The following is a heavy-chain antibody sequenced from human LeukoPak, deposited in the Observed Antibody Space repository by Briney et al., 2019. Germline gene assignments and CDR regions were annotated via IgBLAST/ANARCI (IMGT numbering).Heavy chain of an antibody. V-gene: IGHV1-18*01. Sequence: ASVTVSCKASGYSFTSYGISWVRQAPGQGLEWMGWISAYNGNTNYAQKLQGRVTMTTDTSTSTAYMELRSLRSDDTAVYYCARVGTEIFGVVIARYSYFDYWGQGTLVTVSS. CDR2: ISAYNGNT. D-gene: IGHD3-3*01. J-gene: IGHJ4*02. CDR3: ARVGTEIFGVVIARYSYFDY. CDR1: GYSFTSYG.